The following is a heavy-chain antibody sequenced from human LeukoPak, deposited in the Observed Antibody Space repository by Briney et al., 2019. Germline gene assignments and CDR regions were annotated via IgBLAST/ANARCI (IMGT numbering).Heavy chain of an antibody. Sequence: PGGSLRLSCAASGFTFSSYAMSWVRQAPGKGLEWVSAISGSGGSTYYADSVKGRFTISRDNSKNTLYLQMNSLRAEDTAVYYCARYGNGAWLGHYAFDMWGQGTMVTVSS. CDR3: ARYGNGAWLGHYAFDM. D-gene: IGHD6-19*01. CDR1: GFTFSSYA. J-gene: IGHJ3*02. CDR2: ISGSGGST. V-gene: IGHV3-23*01.